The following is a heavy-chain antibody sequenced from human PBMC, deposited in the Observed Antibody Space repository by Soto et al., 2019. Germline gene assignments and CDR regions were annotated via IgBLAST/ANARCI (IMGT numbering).Heavy chain of an antibody. D-gene: IGHD6-19*01. CDR3: AHRPSGWYLFDY. Sequence: QITLKESGPTLVRPTQTLTLTCTFSGFSLSTSGLGVGWIRQPPGKALEWLALIYWNDDKRYSPSPKARLTITKATSQNQVVLTMTNMDPVDTATYYCAHRPSGWYLFDYWGQGTLVTVSS. CDR1: GFSLSTSGLG. CDR2: IYWNDDK. J-gene: IGHJ4*02. V-gene: IGHV2-5*01.